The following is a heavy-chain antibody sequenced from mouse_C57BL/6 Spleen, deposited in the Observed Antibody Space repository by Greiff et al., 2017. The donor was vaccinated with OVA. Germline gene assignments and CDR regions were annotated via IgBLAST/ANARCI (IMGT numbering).Heavy chain of an antibody. Sequence: DVMLVESGGGLVKPGGSLKLSCAASGFTFSDYGMHWVRQAPEKGLEWVAYISSGSSTNYYADTVKGRFTISRDNAKNTLFLQMTSLRSEDTAMYYCARDYYGFDYWGQGTTLTVSS. V-gene: IGHV5-17*01. CDR2: ISSGSSTN. CDR1: GFTFSDYG. J-gene: IGHJ2*01. D-gene: IGHD1-1*01. CDR3: ARDYYGFDY.